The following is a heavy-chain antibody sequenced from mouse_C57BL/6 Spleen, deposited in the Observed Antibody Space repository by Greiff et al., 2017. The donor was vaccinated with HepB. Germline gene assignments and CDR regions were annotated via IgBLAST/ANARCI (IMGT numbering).Heavy chain of an antibody. CDR3: ARTRRYFDV. CDR2: ISSGGSYT. Sequence: EVQGVESGGDLVKPGGSLKLSCAASGFTFSSYGMSWVRQTPDKRLEWVATISSGGSYTYYPDSVKGRFTISRDNAKNTLYLQMSSLKSEDTAMYYCARTRRYFDVWGTGTTVTVSS. V-gene: IGHV5-6*01. CDR1: GFTFSSYG. J-gene: IGHJ1*03.